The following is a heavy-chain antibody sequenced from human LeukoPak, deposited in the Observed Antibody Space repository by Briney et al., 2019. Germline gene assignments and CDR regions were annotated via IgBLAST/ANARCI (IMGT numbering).Heavy chain of an antibody. Sequence: PSQTLSLTCTVSGGSISSGSYYWSWIRQPAGKGLEWIGRIYTSGSTNYNPSLKNRVTISVDTSKNQFSLKLSSVTAADTAVYYCARDLGRYGDYWGQGTLVTVSS. CDR3: ARDLGRYGDY. J-gene: IGHJ4*02. CDR1: GGSISSGSYY. D-gene: IGHD1-26*01. CDR2: IYTSGST. V-gene: IGHV4-61*02.